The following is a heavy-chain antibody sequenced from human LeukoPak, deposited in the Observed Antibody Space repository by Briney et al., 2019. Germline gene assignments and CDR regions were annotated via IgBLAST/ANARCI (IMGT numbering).Heavy chain of an antibody. CDR2: INHSGST. CDR1: GGSFSGYY. Sequence: PSETLSLTCAVYGGSFSGYYWSWIPQPPGKGLEWIGEINHSGSTNYNPSLKSRVTISVDTSKNQFSLKLSSVTAADTAVYYCARDRGSSSRWSDYWGQGTLVTVSS. D-gene: IGHD6-13*01. J-gene: IGHJ4*02. CDR3: ARDRGSSSRWSDY. V-gene: IGHV4-34*01.